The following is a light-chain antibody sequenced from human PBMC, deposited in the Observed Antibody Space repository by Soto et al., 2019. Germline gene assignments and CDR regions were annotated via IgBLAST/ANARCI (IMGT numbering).Light chain of an antibody. V-gene: IGKV1-5*03. CDR1: QNVDTY. CDR3: QQDKGYYPFT. Sequence: DIQMTQSPSALSANVGDRVIITCRASQNVDTYLAWYQQKPGTAPKLLIYKASRLESGVPSRFSGSGSGTEVTLTINSLPPDDFAIYYCQQDKGYYPFTFGQGTKLEIK. CDR2: KAS. J-gene: IGKJ2*01.